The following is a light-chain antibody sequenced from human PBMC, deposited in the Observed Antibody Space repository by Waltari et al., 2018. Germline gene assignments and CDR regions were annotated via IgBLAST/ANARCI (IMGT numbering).Light chain of an antibody. V-gene: IGLV1-40*01. J-gene: IGLJ2*01. Sequence: QSVLTQPPSVSGAPGQRVTISCTGSGSNIGAGYDVHWYQHLPRAAPKLLIYGRRSRPLGVPDRFSGSKSGTSATLGITGLQTGDEADYYCGTWDTSLSALIFGGGTKLTVL. CDR1: GSNIGAGYD. CDR3: GTWDTSLSALI. CDR2: GRR.